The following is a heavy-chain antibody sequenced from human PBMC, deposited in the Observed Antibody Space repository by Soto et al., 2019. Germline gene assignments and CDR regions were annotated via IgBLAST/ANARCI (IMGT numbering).Heavy chain of an antibody. CDR1: GFDFGYYA. Sequence: EVQLLDSGGGLVQPGGSLRLSCAASGFDFGYYAMGWVRQAPGKGLEWVSCISDSGRPTYYADSVKGRFTVSRDNSKKTLYLLMNSLRAEDTARYYCAKAARRSSGWYYFDYWGQGSLVTVSS. CDR3: AKAARRSSGWYYFDY. D-gene: IGHD6-19*01. V-gene: IGHV3-23*01. J-gene: IGHJ4*02. CDR2: ISDSGRPT.